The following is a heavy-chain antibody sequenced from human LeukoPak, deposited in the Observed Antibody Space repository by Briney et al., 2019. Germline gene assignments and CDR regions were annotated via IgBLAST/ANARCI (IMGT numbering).Heavy chain of an antibody. V-gene: IGHV3-7*01. CDR3: AKDQRENYGIFDY. CDR1: GFTFSSYW. D-gene: IGHD1-7*01. CDR2: IKQDGSEK. J-gene: IGHJ4*02. Sequence: GGSLRLSCAASGFTFSSYWMSWVRQAPGKGLEWVANIKQDGSEKYYVDSVKGRFTISRDNAKNSLYLQMNSLRAEDTAVYYCAKDQRENYGIFDYWGQGTLVTVSS.